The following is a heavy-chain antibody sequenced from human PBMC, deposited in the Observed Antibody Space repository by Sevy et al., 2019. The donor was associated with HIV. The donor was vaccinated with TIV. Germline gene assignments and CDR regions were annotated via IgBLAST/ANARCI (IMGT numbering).Heavy chain of an antibody. Sequence: SETLSLTCAVYGGSFSGYYWSWIRQPPGKGLEWIGEINHSGSTNYNPSLKSRVTISVDTSKNQFSLKLSSVTAADTAVYYCARGRITIFGVVIRPYYYYYGMDVWSQGTTVTVSS. D-gene: IGHD3-3*01. J-gene: IGHJ6*02. CDR3: ARGRITIFGVVIRPYYYYYGMDV. V-gene: IGHV4-34*01. CDR1: GGSFSGYY. CDR2: INHSGST.